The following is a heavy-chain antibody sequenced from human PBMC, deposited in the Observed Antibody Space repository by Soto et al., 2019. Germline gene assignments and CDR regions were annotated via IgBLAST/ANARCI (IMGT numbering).Heavy chain of an antibody. CDR3: ARGRIAVAGTGYFDY. Sequence: EVQLVESGGGVVRPGGSLRLSCAASGFNVDDFGMCWVRQGPGKGLEWVSDINWKGGSTGYADSVKGRFTISRDNAKHSLYLQMNSLRVEDTAFYYCARGRIAVAGTGYFDYWGQGTLVTVSS. CDR1: GFNVDDFG. D-gene: IGHD6-19*01. CDR2: INWKGGST. J-gene: IGHJ4*02. V-gene: IGHV3-20*04.